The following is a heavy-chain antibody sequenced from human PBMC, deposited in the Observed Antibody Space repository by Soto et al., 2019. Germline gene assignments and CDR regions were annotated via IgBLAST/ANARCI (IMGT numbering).Heavy chain of an antibody. CDR3: SWSLNY. J-gene: IGHJ4*02. V-gene: IGHV3-7*01. CDR1: GFPFSSSW. CDR2: IKGDGSQT. D-gene: IGHD1-26*01. Sequence: GSLRLSCAASGFPFSSSWMDWVRQAPGKGLEWVANIKGDGSQTYYVDSVKGRFTVSRDNAENALFLQMNSLRVEDTAVYYCSWSLNYWGQGTLVTVSS.